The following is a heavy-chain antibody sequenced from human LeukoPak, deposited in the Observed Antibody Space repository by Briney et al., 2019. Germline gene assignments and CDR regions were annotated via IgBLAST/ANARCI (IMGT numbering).Heavy chain of an antibody. V-gene: IGHV1-69*04. CDR3: ARAWGHSYGQFDY. D-gene: IGHD5-18*01. CDR1: GGTFSSYA. CDR2: IIPILGIA. Sequence: SVKVSCKASGGTFSSYAISWVRQAPGQGLEWMGRIIPILGIANYAQKFQGRVTITADKSTSTAYMELSSLRSEDTAVYYCARAWGHSYGQFDYWGQGTLVTVSS. J-gene: IGHJ4*02.